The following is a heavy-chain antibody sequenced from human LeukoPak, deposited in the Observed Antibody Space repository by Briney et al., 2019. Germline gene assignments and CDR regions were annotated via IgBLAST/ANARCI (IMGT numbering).Heavy chain of an antibody. D-gene: IGHD6-19*01. CDR1: GFTFSSYW. J-gene: IGHJ3*02. CDR2: IKQDGSEK. V-gene: IGHV3-7*01. Sequence: GGSLRLSCAASGFTFSSYWMSWVRQAPGKGLEWVANIKQDGSEKYYVDSVKGRFTISRDNAKNSLYLQMNSLRAEDTAVYYCAREPAVAVTSDAFDIWGQGTMVTVSS. CDR3: AREPAVAVTSDAFDI.